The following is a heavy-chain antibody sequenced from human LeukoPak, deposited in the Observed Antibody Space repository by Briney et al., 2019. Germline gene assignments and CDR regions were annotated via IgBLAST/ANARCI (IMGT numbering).Heavy chain of an antibody. CDR3: ARGSPQQLVARKNYFDY. J-gene: IGHJ4*02. D-gene: IGHD6-6*01. CDR1: GYSINSGYY. V-gene: IGHV4-38-2*02. Sequence: SETLSLTCTVSGYSINSGYYWVWIRQPPGKGLEWIGSIYRSGSTNYNPSLKSRATISVDTSKNQFSLKVSSVTAADTAVYYCARGSPQQLVARKNYFDYWGQGTLVTVSS. CDR2: IYRSGST.